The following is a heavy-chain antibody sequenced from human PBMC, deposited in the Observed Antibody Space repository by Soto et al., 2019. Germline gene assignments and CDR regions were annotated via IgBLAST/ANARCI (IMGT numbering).Heavy chain of an antibody. CDR3: VIEASLLYFFWLFNSRAYYFFY. CDR1: GFTFSSYW. J-gene: IGHJ4*02. Sequence: EVQLVESGGGVVQPGGSLRLSCAASGFTFSSYWMHWVRQAPGKGLVWVSRINRDGSSTSYAGSVKGRFTISRDNAQNPLYLHMISLMAEVTAVYYCVIEASLLYFFWLFNSRAYYFFYLGQGLLITVPS. CDR2: INRDGSST. V-gene: IGHV3-74*01. D-gene: IGHD3-9*01.